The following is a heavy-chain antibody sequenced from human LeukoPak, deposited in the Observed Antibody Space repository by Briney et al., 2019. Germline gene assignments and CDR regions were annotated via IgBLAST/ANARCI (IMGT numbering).Heavy chain of an antibody. D-gene: IGHD3-3*01. J-gene: IGHJ2*01. CDR1: HGSIATHSYF. V-gene: IGHV4-39*07. CDR2: VQYSGFG. CDR3: VRGVSNDWYFDL. Sequence: SETLSLTCTVSHGSIATHSYFWGWLRQPPGKGLEFVASVQYSGFGYKSPSLRSRVAVSTDTSKNQFSLRLESVTAADTAVHFCVRGVSNDWYFDLWGSGTLVSISS.